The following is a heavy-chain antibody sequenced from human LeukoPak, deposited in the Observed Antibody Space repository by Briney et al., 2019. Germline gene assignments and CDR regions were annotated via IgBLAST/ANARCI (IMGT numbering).Heavy chain of an antibody. CDR3: ARDEAGSGSYYTSY. V-gene: IGHV1-69*04. Sequence: SVKVSCKASGGTFSSYAISWVRQAPGQGLEWMGRIIPILGIANYAQKFQGRVTITADKSTSTAYMELSSLRSGDTAVYYCARDEAGSGSYYTSYWGQGTLVTVSS. J-gene: IGHJ4*02. CDR2: IIPILGIA. CDR1: GGTFSSYA. D-gene: IGHD3-10*01.